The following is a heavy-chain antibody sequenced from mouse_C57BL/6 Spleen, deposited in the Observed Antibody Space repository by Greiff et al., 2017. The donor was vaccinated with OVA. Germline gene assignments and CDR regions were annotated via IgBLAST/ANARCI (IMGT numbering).Heavy chain of an antibody. D-gene: IGHD1-1*01. CDR2: ISSGGSYN. CDR3: ARDYGSEYAMDY. V-gene: IGHV5-6*02. CDR1: GFTFSSYG. J-gene: IGHJ4*01. Sequence: VNLVESGGDLVKPGGSLKLSCAASGFTFSSYGMSWVRQTPDKRLEWVATISSGGSYNYYPDSVKGRFTISRDNAKNTLYLQMSSLTSEDTAMYYCARDYGSEYAMDYWGQGTSVTVSS.